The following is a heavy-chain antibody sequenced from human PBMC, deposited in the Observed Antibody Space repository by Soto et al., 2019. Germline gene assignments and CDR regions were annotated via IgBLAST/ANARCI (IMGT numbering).Heavy chain of an antibody. CDR2: IKQDGSEK. Sequence: HPGGSLRLSCAASGFTFSSYWMSWVRQAPGKGLEWVANIKQDGSEKYYVDSVKGRFTISRDNAKNSLYLQMNSLRAEDTAVYYCARETGAYYDSSGSLRLNARLDPWGQGTLVTVSS. CDR1: GFTFSSYW. J-gene: IGHJ5*02. V-gene: IGHV3-7*05. D-gene: IGHD3-22*01. CDR3: ARETGAYYDSSGSLRLNARLDP.